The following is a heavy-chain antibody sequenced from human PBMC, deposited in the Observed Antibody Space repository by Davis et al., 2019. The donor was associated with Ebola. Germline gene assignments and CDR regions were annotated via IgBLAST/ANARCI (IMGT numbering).Heavy chain of an antibody. CDR2: IWYDGSRK. Sequence: GESLKISCAASGFNFRSYGMHWVRQAPDKGLEWVAVIWYDGSRKYYGDSVKGRFTISRDNSNNLLYLQMNSLRAEDTAVYYCARGQTYSSSWYRNWFDPWGQGTLVTVS. D-gene: IGHD6-13*01. V-gene: IGHV3-30*19. CDR3: ARGQTYSSSWYRNWFDP. J-gene: IGHJ5*02. CDR1: GFNFRSYG.